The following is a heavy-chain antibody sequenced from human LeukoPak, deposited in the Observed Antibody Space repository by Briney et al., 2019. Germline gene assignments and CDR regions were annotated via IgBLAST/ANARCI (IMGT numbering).Heavy chain of an antibody. CDR2: IYSGGST. CDR3: ARRSPIAAAGTRRLED. J-gene: IGHJ4*02. Sequence: GGSLRLSCAASGFTVSNNDMSWVRQAPGKGLEWVSIIYSGGSTSYADSVKGRFTISRDNSKNTLYLQMNSLRAEDTAVYYCARRSPIAAAGTRRLEDWGQETLVTVSS. CDR1: GFTVSNND. V-gene: IGHV3-53*01. D-gene: IGHD6-13*01.